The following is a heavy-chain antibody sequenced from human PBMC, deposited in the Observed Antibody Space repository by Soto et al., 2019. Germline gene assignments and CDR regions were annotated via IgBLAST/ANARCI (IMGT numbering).Heavy chain of an antibody. CDR1: GGSISSSSYY. V-gene: IGHV4-39*01. Sequence: QLQLQESGPGLVKPSETLSLTCTVSGGSISSSSYYWGWIRQPPGKGLEWIGSIYYSGSTYYNPSLKSRVTISVDTSKNQFSLKLSSVTAADTAVYYCAGVLMVYAIGAFDIWGQGTMVTVSS. CDR3: AGVLMVYAIGAFDI. D-gene: IGHD2-8*01. J-gene: IGHJ3*02. CDR2: IYYSGST.